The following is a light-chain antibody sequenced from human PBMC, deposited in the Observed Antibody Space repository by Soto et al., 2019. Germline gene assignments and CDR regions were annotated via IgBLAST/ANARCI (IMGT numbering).Light chain of an antibody. J-gene: IGKJ2*01. Sequence: DIQMTQSPSSLSPSVGDRVTITCRASQSVSTYLNWYQHKPHQAPKLLIYAASRLQTGVPSRFSASGSGTDFTLTITGLQPEDFAIYYCQQSYSTPFTFGQGTNVDVK. V-gene: IGKV1-39*01. CDR2: AAS. CDR1: QSVSTY. CDR3: QQSYSTPFT.